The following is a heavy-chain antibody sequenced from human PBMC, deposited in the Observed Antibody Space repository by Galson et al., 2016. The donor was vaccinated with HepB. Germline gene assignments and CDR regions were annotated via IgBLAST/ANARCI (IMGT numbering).Heavy chain of an antibody. Sequence: SETLSLTCAVYGGSFNDYYWSWIRQSPGKGLEWIGEISHSGSTNYSPTLKSRVTISVDTSKDQFSLRLSSVTAADTAVYSCARGAGGSVRPKASILRIIKTSSHFDQWGQGTLVTVSS. CDR2: ISHSGST. CDR3: ARGAGGSVRPKASILRIIKTSSHFDQ. D-gene: IGHD4-23*01. V-gene: IGHV4-34*01. CDR1: GGSFNDYY. J-gene: IGHJ4*02.